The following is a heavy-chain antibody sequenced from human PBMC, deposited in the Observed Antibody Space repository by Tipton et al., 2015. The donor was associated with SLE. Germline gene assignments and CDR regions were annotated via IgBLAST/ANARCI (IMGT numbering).Heavy chain of an antibody. CDR3: ARRNSESGAFDI. Sequence: SLRLSCAASGFTFSNYAMAWVRQAPGKGLEWVSSITANGANTYYADFVKGRFTISRDNSKNTVYVQMNSLRGEDTALYYCARRNSESGAFDIWGQGTLVTVSS. V-gene: IGHV3-23*01. CDR1: GFTFSNYA. CDR2: ITANGANT. D-gene: IGHD3-10*01. J-gene: IGHJ3*02.